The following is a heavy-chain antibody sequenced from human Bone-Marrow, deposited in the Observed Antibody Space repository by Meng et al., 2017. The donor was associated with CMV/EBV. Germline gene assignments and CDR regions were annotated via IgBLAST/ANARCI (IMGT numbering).Heavy chain of an antibody. J-gene: IGHJ6*02. V-gene: IGHV3-74*01. CDR2: INSDGSST. Sequence: GGSLRLSCAASGFTFSSYWMHWVRQAPGKGLVWVSRINSDGSSTSYADSVKGRFTISRDNAKNSLYLQMNSLRAEDTAVYYCARGGYLIHGMDVWGQGTTVTGYS. D-gene: IGHD3-22*01. CDR1: GFTFSSYW. CDR3: ARGGYLIHGMDV.